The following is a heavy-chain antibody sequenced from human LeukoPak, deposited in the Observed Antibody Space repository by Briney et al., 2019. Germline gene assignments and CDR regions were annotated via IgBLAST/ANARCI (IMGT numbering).Heavy chain of an antibody. CDR1: GFTFSSYG. D-gene: IGHD3-16*01. J-gene: IGHJ4*02. CDR3: AREDGSGGFDY. CDR2: IWYDGSNK. Sequence: PGRSLRLSCAASGFTFSSYGMHWVRQAPGKGLEWVAVIWYDGSNKYYADSVKGRFTISRDNSKNTLYLQMNSLRAEDTAVYYCAREDGSGGFDYWGQGTLVTVSS. V-gene: IGHV3-33*08.